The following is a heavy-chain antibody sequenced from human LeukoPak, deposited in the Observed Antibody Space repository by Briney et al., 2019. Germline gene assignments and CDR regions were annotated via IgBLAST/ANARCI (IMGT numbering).Heavy chain of an antibody. J-gene: IGHJ4*02. CDR1: GFTFSSYV. CDR3: AKQTQPYYYGSGSPPDY. V-gene: IGHV3-23*01. CDR2: ISGSGGTT. Sequence: GGSLRLSCAASGFTFSSYVMSWVRQAPGKGLEWVSGISGSGGTTYNADSVKGRFTISRDNAKNSLYLQMNSLRAEDTAVYYCAKQTQPYYYGSGSPPDYWGQGTLVTVSS. D-gene: IGHD3-10*01.